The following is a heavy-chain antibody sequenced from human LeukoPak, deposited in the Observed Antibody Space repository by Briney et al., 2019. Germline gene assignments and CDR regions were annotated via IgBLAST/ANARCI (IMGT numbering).Heavy chain of an antibody. J-gene: IGHJ4*02. Sequence: SGGSLRLSCAASGYTFSRYWMHWVRQGPGKGLVWVSRINEDGSSTSYAESVRGRFTISRDNAKNTLYLQMNSLRAEDAAVYYCTTDTFGARGSWGQGTLVTVSS. CDR2: INEDGSST. V-gene: IGHV3-74*01. CDR1: GYTFSRYW. CDR3: TTDTFGARGS. D-gene: IGHD5-12*01.